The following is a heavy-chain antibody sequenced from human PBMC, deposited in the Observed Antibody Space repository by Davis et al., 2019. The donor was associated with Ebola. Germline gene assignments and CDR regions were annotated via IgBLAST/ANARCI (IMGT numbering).Heavy chain of an antibody. J-gene: IGHJ6*02. CDR2: ISAYNGNT. CDR1: GYTFTSYG. V-gene: IGHV1-18*01. CDR3: ARDPMGYYYGMDV. Sequence: ASVKVSCKASGYTFTSYGISWVRQAPGQGLEWMGWISAYNGNTNYAQKLQGRVTMTTDTSTSTAYMELRSLRFDDTAVYYCARDPMGYYYGMDVWGQGTTVTVSS.